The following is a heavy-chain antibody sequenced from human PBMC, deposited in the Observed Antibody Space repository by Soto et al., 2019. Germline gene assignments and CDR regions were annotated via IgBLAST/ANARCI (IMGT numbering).Heavy chain of an antibody. D-gene: IGHD3-9*01. CDR3: ARGRLRYFDWLFPGPYYYGMDV. CDR1: GDTYTSYY. J-gene: IGHJ6*02. V-gene: IGHV1-2*04. Sequence: ASVKVSCKASGDTYTSYYMHWVRQPPGQGLEWMGIINPSGGTNYAQKFQGWVTMTRDTSTSTAYMELSRLRSDDTAVYYCARGRLRYFDWLFPGPYYYGMDVWGQGTTVTVSS. CDR2: INPSGGT.